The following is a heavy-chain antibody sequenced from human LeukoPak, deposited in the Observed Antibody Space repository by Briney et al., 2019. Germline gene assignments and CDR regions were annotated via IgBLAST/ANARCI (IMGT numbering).Heavy chain of an antibody. CDR2: IWYDGSNK. CDR1: GFTFRSHG. J-gene: IGHJ4*02. Sequence: QPGRSLRVSCAASGFTFRSHGMRWVRQSPGKGLEWVAVIWYDGSNKYYADSVKGRFTISRDDSKNTLYLQMNSLRAEDTAMYYCARDIAARRVDNWGQGTPVTVSS. V-gene: IGHV3-33*01. CDR3: ARDIAARRVDN. D-gene: IGHD6-6*01.